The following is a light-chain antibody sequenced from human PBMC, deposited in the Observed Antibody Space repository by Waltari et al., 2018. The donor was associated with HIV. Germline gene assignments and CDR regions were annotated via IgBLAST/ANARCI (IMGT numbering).Light chain of an antibody. CDR2: AAT. J-gene: IGKJ1*01. CDR3: QQSDTTPWT. V-gene: IGKV1-39*01. Sequence: DIQMTQSPSSLSTSVGDRVTITCRASQSISKYLNWYQPKPGRAPKLLIYAATTLQRGVPSRFTGSGSGTDFSLTISSLQPEDFAIYYCQQSDTTPWTFGQGTKVDLK. CDR1: QSISKY.